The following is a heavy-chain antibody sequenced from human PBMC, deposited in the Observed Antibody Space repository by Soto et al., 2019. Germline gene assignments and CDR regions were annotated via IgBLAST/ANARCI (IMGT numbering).Heavy chain of an antibody. D-gene: IGHD6-13*01. V-gene: IGHV3-30*18. CDR1: VFAFSSYG. Sequence: GGSLRLSCAASVFAFSSYGMHWVRQAPGRGLEWVAVISYDGSNKYYADSVKGRFTISRDNSKNTLYLQMNSLRAEDTAVYYCAKDVAAAGPYYYYGMDVWGQGTTVTVSS. J-gene: IGHJ6*02. CDR3: AKDVAAAGPYYYYGMDV. CDR2: ISYDGSNK.